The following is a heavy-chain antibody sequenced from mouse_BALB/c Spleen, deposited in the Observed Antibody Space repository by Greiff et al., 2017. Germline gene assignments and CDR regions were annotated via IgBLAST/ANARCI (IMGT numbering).Heavy chain of an antibody. D-gene: IGHD2-3*01. CDR1: GFTFSDYY. Sequence: EVKVVESGGGLVKPGGSLKLSCAASGFTFSDYYMYWVRQTPEKRLEWVATISDGGSYTYYPDSVKGRFTISRDNAKNNLYLQMSSLKSEDTAMYYCARDFYDGYYGWFAYWGQGTLVTVSA. V-gene: IGHV5-4*02. J-gene: IGHJ3*01. CDR3: ARDFYDGYYGWFAY. CDR2: ISDGGSYT.